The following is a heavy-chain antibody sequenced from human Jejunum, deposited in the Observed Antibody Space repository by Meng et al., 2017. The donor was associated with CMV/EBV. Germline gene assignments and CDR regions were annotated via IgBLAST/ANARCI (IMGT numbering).Heavy chain of an antibody. J-gene: IGHJ5*02. CDR2: ISAYNGNT. CDR1: GNIFNNYG. D-gene: IGHD1-14*01. Sequence: QVQLVTCGAEVKKPGASVEVSCKASGNIFNNYGFSWLRQAPGQGPEWMGWISAYNGNTNYAQNFQGRFTMTTDTSTSTAYMELRSLRSDDTAVYYCARDLPGGTKGTWLDLWGQGTLVTVSS. V-gene: IGHV1-18*01. CDR3: ARDLPGGTKGTWLDL.